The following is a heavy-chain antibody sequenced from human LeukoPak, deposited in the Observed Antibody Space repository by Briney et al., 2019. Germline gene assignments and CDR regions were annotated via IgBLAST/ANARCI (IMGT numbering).Heavy chain of an antibody. V-gene: IGHV3-74*01. Sequence: AGGSLRPSCAASGFTFSNYWMHWVRQAPGKGLVWVSRIKGDGSHTIYADSVKGRFTISRDNAKNTLYLQMKSLRAEDTAVYYCVRDWDHFDFDSWGLGTLVTVSS. CDR1: GFTFSNYW. CDR2: IKGDGSHT. CDR3: VRDWDHFDFDS. J-gene: IGHJ5*01. D-gene: IGHD3-9*01.